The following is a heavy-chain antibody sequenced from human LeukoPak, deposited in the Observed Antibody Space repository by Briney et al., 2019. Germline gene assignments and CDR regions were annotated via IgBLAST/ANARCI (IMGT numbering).Heavy chain of an antibody. V-gene: IGHV1-18*01. CDR2: RSIYNGNT. CDR3: ARGGPFPSGSSSREYYLDY. D-gene: IGHD6-6*01. Sequence: GASVKVSCKASGYDFINYGISWVRQAPGQGLEWMGWRSIYNGNTDYKLQGRVTMTTDTSTSTAYMEMRSLRSDDTAVYYCARGGPFPSGSSSREYYLDYWGQGTLVTVSS. CDR1: GYDFINYG. J-gene: IGHJ4*02.